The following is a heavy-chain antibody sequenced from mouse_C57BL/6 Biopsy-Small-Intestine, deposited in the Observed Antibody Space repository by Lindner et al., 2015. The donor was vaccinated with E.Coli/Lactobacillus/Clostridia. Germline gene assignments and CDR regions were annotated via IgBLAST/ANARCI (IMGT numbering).Heavy chain of an antibody. V-gene: IGHV1-20*01. D-gene: IGHD1-2*01. CDR2: ISGNNMDR. J-gene: IGHJ3*01. CDR3: ARVAGNHDYGDYGSRY. Sequence: SVKVSCKASGYTFTRYGISWMRQAPGQRPEFMGWISGNNMDRTYSQLVQGRLTMTTDTSTNTAYMELRSLTSDDTAVYYCARVAGNHDYGDYGSRYWGQGTLVTVSS. CDR1: GYTFTRYG.